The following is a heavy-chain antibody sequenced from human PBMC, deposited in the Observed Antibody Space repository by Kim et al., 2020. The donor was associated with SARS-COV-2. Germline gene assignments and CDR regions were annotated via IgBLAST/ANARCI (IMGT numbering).Heavy chain of an antibody. CDR3: TGSDTPGLDY. CDR1: GFTFSGSA. J-gene: IGHJ4*02. CDR2: IRDSTNNHAT. Sequence: GGSLRLSCAASGFTFSGSAMHWVRQASGKGLEWVCLIRDSTNNHATAYAASVKVRFTSSRDDSKNTAYLQMNSLKTEDTAVYYCTGSDTPGLDYGGQGTL. D-gene: IGHD5-18*01. V-gene: IGHV3-73*01.